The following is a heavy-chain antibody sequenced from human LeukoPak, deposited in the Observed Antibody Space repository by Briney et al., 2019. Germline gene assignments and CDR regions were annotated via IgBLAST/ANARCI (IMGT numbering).Heavy chain of an antibody. CDR2: INHSGST. CDR1: GGSFSGYY. D-gene: IGHD5/OR15-5a*01. CDR3: ARVGEMVSTVIRGYYFDY. J-gene: IGHJ4*02. Sequence: SETLSLTCAVYGGSFSGYYWSWIRQPPGKGLEWIGEINHSGSTNYNPSLRSRVTISVDTSKKQFSLNMMSVTAADTAVYYCARVGEMVSTVIRGYYFDYWGQGALVTVSS. V-gene: IGHV4-34*01.